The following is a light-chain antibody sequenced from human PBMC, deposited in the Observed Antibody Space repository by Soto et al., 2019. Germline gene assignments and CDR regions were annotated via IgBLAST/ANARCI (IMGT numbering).Light chain of an antibody. V-gene: IGLV1-40*01. CDR1: NSNLGAGYD. Sequence: QPVLTQPPSVSGAPGQRVTISCTGNNSNLGAGYDVHWYQQLPGAAPKLVVFGNRNRPSGVPERFSGSKSGTSASLAITGLQAEDEADYYCSSYSSRSTLLVFGGGTKVTVL. J-gene: IGLJ2*01. CDR2: GNR. CDR3: SSYSSRSTLLV.